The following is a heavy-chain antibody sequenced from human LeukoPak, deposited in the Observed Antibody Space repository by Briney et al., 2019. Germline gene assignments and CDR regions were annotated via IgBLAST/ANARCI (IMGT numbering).Heavy chain of an antibody. CDR1: GFTFSSYA. CDR2: ISGSGGST. Sequence: PGGSLRLSCAASGFTFSSYAMSWVRQAPGKGLEWVSAISGSGGSTYYADSVKGRFTISRDNSKNTPYLQMNSLRAEDTAVYYCAKDGRPRLLWFGEPYDYRGQGTLVTVSS. V-gene: IGHV3-23*01. CDR3: AKDGRPRLLWFGEPYDY. J-gene: IGHJ4*02. D-gene: IGHD3-10*01.